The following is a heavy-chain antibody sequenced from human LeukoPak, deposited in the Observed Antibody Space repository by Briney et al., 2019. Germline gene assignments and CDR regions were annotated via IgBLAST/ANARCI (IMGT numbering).Heavy chain of an antibody. V-gene: IGHV3-64*01. CDR2: ISSNGGST. J-gene: IGHJ4*02. D-gene: IGHD1-26*01. CDR1: GFTFSSYA. CDR3: ASGDVGAPFDY. Sequence: GGSLRLSCAASGFTFSSYAMHCVRQAPGRGLEYVSAISSNGGSTYYANSVKGRFTISRDNSKNTMYLQMGSLSAEDMAVYYCASGDVGAPFDYWGQGTLVTVSS.